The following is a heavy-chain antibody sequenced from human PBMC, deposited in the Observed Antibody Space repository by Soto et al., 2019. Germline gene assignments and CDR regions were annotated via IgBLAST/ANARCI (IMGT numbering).Heavy chain of an antibody. CDR3: ARGSRGDFWSGTTGLSHPLPEYYYYGMDV. V-gene: IGHV1-2*02. CDR1: GYTFTGYY. J-gene: IGHJ6*02. Sequence: ASLKVSCKASGYTFTGYYMHWVRQAPGQGLEWMGWINPNSGGTNYAQKFQGRVTMTRDTSISTAYMELSRLRSDDTAVYYCARGSRGDFWSGTTGLSHPLPEYYYYGMDVWGQGTTVTVSS. CDR2: INPNSGGT. D-gene: IGHD3-3*01.